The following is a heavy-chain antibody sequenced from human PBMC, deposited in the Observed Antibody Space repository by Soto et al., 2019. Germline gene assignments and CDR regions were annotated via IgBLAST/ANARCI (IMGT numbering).Heavy chain of an antibody. Sequence: QVQLVQSGGEVKTPGSSVKVSCKASGGTFSSFLMGWVRQAPGQGPEWMGGIIPVFGTATYAQKFQGRVTITADDSTSTVYMELSGLKSEDTAVYYCILDCPSMICYGYLGVDVWGQGTTVTVSS. CDR1: GGTFSSFL. CDR2: IIPVFGTA. V-gene: IGHV1-69*01. D-gene: IGHD5-18*01. J-gene: IGHJ6*02. CDR3: ILDCPSMICYGYLGVDV.